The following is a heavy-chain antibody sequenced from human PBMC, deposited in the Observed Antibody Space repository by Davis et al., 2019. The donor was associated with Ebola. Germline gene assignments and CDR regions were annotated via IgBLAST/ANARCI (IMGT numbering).Heavy chain of an antibody. J-gene: IGHJ4*02. V-gene: IGHV3-74*01. CDR3: ARVPSGSYWRYLDY. CDR1: GFTFRRYW. D-gene: IGHD1-26*01. CDR2: INGDGSKI. Sequence: GASLNISCAASGFTFRRYWMHWFRQAPGKGLVWVSRINGDGSKIDYADSVKGRFTISRDNAKNTLYLQMNTLRAEDTAVYYCARVPSGSYWRYLDYWGQGILVTVSS.